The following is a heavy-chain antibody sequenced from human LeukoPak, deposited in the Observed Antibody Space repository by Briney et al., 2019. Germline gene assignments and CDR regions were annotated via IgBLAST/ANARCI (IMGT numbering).Heavy chain of an antibody. V-gene: IGHV4-34*01. J-gene: IGHJ4*02. CDR3: ARGRSVRGYSYGFAPYLDY. Sequence: SETLSLTCAVYGGSFSGYYWIWIRQPPGKGLEWIGEINHSGSTNYNPSLKSRVTISVDTSKNQFSLKLSSVTAADTAVYYCARGRSVRGYSYGFAPYLDYWGQGTLVTVSS. CDR1: GGSFSGYY. D-gene: IGHD5-18*01. CDR2: INHSGST.